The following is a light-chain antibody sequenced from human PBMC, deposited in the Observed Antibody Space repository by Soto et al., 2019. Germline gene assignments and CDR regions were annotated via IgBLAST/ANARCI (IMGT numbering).Light chain of an antibody. V-gene: IGLV2-14*01. CDR3: SSYTSSSPLYV. J-gene: IGLJ1*01. CDR2: DVS. CDR1: SSDVGGYNY. Sequence: QSVLTQPASVSGSSGQSITISCTGTSSDVGGYNYVSWYQQHPGKAPKLMIYDVSNRPSGVSNRFSGSKSGNTASLTISGLQAEDEADYYCSSYTSSSPLYVFGTGTKVTVL.